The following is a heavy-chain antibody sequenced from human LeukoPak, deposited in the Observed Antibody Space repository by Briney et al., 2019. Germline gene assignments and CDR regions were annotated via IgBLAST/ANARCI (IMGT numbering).Heavy chain of an antibody. Sequence: PGGSLRLSCAASGFTFSSYGMSWVRQAPGKGLEWVSAISGSGGSTYYADSVKGRFTISRDNSKNTLYLQMNSLRAEDTAVYYCAKPPAPRYYFDYWGQGTLVTVSS. V-gene: IGHV3-23*01. CDR1: GFTFSSYG. CDR2: ISGSGGST. CDR3: AKPPAPRYYFDY. J-gene: IGHJ4*02.